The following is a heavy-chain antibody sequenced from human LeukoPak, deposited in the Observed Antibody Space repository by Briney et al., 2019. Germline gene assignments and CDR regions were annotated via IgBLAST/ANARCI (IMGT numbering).Heavy chain of an antibody. V-gene: IGHV3-74*01. CDR1: GLSISSNS. Sequence: GGSLRLSCAASGLSISSNSMHWVRQAPGKGLVWVSRINSDGFSTSYADSVKGRFTISRDNAKNTLYLQMNSLRAGDAAVYYCARGDYGDYGDYWGQGTLVTVSS. D-gene: IGHD4-17*01. CDR2: INSDGFST. CDR3: ARGDYGDYGDY. J-gene: IGHJ4*02.